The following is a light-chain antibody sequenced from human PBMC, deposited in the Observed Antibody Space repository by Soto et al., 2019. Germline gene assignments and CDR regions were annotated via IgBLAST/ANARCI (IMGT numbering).Light chain of an antibody. V-gene: IGKV1-39*01. CDR1: QSIISH. J-gene: IGKJ5*01. Sequence: DIQMTHSPSSLSASVGDRVTITCRASQSIISHLNWYQQKPGKAPKLLIYAASSLQSGVPSRFSGSGSGTDFTLTISSLQPEDFATYYCQQSYSTTITFGQGTRLEIK. CDR3: QQSYSTTIT. CDR2: AAS.